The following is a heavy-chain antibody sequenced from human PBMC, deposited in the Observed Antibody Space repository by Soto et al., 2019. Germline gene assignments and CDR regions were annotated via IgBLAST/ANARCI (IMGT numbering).Heavy chain of an antibody. V-gene: IGHV3-11*06. CDR1: GFTFSDYY. CDR2: ISSSSSYT. J-gene: IGHJ4*02. Sequence: QVQLVESGGGLVKPGGSLRLSCAASGFTFSDYYMSWIRQAPGKGLEWVSYISSSSSYTNYADSVKGQFTISRDNAKNSLYLQMNSLRAEDTAVYYCARHGGVVDHYVPLDYWGQGTLVTVSS. CDR3: ARHGGVVDHYVPLDY. D-gene: IGHD3-10*02.